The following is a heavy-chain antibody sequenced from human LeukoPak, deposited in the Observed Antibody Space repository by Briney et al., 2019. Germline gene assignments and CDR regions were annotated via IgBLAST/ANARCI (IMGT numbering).Heavy chain of an antibody. D-gene: IGHD1-26*01. CDR3: ARDSRGSYLGRDY. CDR2: ISAYNGNT. V-gene: IGHV1-18*01. CDR1: GYTFTSYG. J-gene: IGHJ4*02. Sequence: ASVKVSCKASGYTFTSYGISWVRQAPGQGLEWMGWISAYNGNTNYAQKFQGRVTITADESTSTAYMELSSLRSEDTAVYYCARDSRGSYLGRDYWGQGTLVTVSS.